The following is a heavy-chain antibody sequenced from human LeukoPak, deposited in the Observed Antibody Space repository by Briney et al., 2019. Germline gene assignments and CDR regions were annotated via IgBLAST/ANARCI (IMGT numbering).Heavy chain of an antibody. V-gene: IGHV4-34*01. D-gene: IGHD5-18*01. J-gene: IGHJ3*02. Sequence: PSETLSLTCAVYGGSFSGYYWSWIRQPPGKGLEWIGEINHSGSTNYNPSLKSRVTISVDTSKNQFSLKLSSVTAADTAVYYCAGGYSYDDAFDIWGQGAMVTVSS. CDR1: GGSFSGYY. CDR2: INHSGST. CDR3: AGGYSYDDAFDI.